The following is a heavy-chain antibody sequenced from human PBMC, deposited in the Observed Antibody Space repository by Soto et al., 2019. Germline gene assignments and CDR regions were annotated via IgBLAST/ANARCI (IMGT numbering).Heavy chain of an antibody. V-gene: IGHV3-23*01. CDR1: GFTLRNYS. J-gene: IGHJ5*02. D-gene: IGHD4-17*01. CDR2: RLRSGRSA. Sequence: VGSLRLSXTASGFTLRNYSMTSARQAPGKGLEWVASRLRSGRSAYYADSVWGRFTIPSDTSANSLYLQMHTLRAEDTAIYYCAKDAISGDGIWLMDSWGQGTVVTV. CDR3: AKDAISGDGIWLMDS.